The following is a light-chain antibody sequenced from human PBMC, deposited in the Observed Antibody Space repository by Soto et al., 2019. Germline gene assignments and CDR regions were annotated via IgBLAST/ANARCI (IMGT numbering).Light chain of an antibody. CDR3: QQRGRGGVT. CDR1: QSVSSY. Sequence: EIVLTQSPANLSLSPGERATLSCRASQSVSSYLAWYQQKPGQAPRLLINNASNKATGIPARFSGSGSGTDFTLTISSLEPEDFAVYYCQQRGRGGVTFGGGTKVEI. J-gene: IGKJ4*01. V-gene: IGKV3-11*01. CDR2: NAS.